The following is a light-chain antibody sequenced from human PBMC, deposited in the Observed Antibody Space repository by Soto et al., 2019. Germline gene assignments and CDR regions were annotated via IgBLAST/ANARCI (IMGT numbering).Light chain of an antibody. CDR1: SRDIGGYDF. J-gene: IGLJ1*01. V-gene: IGLV2-14*03. CDR2: DVS. CDR3: SSFSNSDTPYV. Sequence: QSALAQPASVSGSPGQSITISCAGSSRDIGGYDFVSWYQQHPGEAPKLIIFDVSDRPSGVSDRLSGSKSGDTASLTISGLQVEDEDDYYCSSFSNSDTPYVFGTGTKVTVL.